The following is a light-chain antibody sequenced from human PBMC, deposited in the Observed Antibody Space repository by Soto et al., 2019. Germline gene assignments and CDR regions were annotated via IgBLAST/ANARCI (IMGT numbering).Light chain of an antibody. CDR2: EVS. Sequence: QSALTQPASVSGSPGQSITISCTGSSSDVGGYKYVSWYQQHPGKAPKLMIFEVSNRPSGVSNRFSDSKSGNTASLTIFGLQAEDEGDYYCCSYTGGTTLVCGGGTKLTVL. V-gene: IGLV2-14*01. CDR1: SSDVGGYKY. CDR3: CSYTGGTTLV. J-gene: IGLJ2*01.